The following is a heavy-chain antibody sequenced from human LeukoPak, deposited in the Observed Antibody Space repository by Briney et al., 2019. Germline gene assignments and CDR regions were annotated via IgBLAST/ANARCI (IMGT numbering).Heavy chain of an antibody. D-gene: IGHD2-21*01. Sequence: GGSLRLSCAASGFIFNDYYMTWIRQAPGKGLEWVSYISSSGSTIYYADSVKGRFTISRDYAKNSLYLLMNSRGAEATDVYYCARRIQIWGQGTLVTVSS. V-gene: IGHV3-11*01. CDR3: ARRIQI. J-gene: IGHJ4*02. CDR2: ISSSGSTI. CDR1: GFIFNDYY.